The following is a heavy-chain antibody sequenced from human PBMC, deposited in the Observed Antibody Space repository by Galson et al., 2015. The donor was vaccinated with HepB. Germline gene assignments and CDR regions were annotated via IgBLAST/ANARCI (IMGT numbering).Heavy chain of an antibody. V-gene: IGHV4-39*01. CDR2: IYYSGST. CDR3: ARRQNGDYGWWFDP. D-gene: IGHD4-17*01. J-gene: IGHJ5*02. Sequence: ETLSLTCTVSGGSISCSSHYWGWIRQPPGQGLEWIGSIYYSGSTYYNPSLKSRVTISVDTSKNQFSLKLSSVTAADTAVYYCARRQNGDYGWWFDPWGQGTLVTVSS. CDR1: GGSISCSSHY.